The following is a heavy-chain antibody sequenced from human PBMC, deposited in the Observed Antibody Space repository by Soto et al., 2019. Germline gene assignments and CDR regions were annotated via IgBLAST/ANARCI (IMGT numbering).Heavy chain of an antibody. J-gene: IGHJ5*01. V-gene: IGHV3-21*01. Sequence: EVQLVESGGGLVEPGGSLRLSCAASGFTFATYTINWFRQAPGKGLEWVSSISRGGDYIKYADSVEGRFTISRDNAKNSLFLQMTGLRAEDTAVYYCARSQAVGLLDSWGQGTLVTVSS. CDR1: GFTFATYT. D-gene: IGHD1-26*01. CDR3: ARSQAVGLLDS. CDR2: ISRGGDYI.